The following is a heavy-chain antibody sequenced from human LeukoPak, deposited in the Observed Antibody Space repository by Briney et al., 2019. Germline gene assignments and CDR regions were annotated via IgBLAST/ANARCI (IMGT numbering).Heavy chain of an antibody. J-gene: IGHJ4*02. CDR3: AKGNYDILTGYYDY. V-gene: IGHV3-23*01. CDR1: GFTFSSYA. CDR2: ISSSGGST. D-gene: IGHD3-9*01. Sequence: GGSLRLSCAASGFTFSSYAMSWVRQAPGKGLEWVSAISSSGGSTYYADSVKGRFTISRDNSKNTLYLQMNSLRAEDTAVYYCAKGNYDILTGYYDYWGQGTLVTVSS.